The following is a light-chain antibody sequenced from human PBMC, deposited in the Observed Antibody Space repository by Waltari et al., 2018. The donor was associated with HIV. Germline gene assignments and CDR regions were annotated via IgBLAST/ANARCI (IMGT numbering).Light chain of an antibody. CDR1: QSVTSSL. Sequence: EIVLTQSPGTLSLSPGERATLSCRASQSVTSSLLSWYQQKPGQAPRPLIYGASSRATEIPDGFSGGGSWTDFTLSVIRLEPEDFTVYYCQQYGSSPLTFGGGTKVDIK. CDR2: GAS. V-gene: IGKV3-20*01. CDR3: QQYGSSPLT. J-gene: IGKJ4*01.